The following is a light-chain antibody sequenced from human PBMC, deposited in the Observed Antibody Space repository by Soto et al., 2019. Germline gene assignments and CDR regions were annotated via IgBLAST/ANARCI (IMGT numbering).Light chain of an antibody. J-gene: IGKJ1*01. CDR1: QSVSSN. Sequence: EIVMTQSPATLSVSPGERATLSCRASQSVSSNLAWYQQKPGQAPRLLIYGASTRATGIPARFSGSGSGTEFTLTISSLPSEDFAVYSCQQYNNWPLWTFGQGTKVEIK. V-gene: IGKV3-15*01. CDR3: QQYNNWPLWT. CDR2: GAS.